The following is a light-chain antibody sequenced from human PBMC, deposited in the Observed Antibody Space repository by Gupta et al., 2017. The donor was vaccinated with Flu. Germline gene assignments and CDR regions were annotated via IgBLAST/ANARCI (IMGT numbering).Light chain of an antibody. V-gene: IGLV1-40*01. CDR3: QSYDSSLSGWV. CDR2: GNS. J-gene: IGLJ3*02. CDR1: SSNIGAGYD. Sequence: QSVLTPPPSVSGAPGQRVSISCTGRSSNIGAGYDVHWYQQLPGTAPKLLIYGNSNRPSGVPDRFSGSKSGTSASLASTGLQAEDEADYYCQSYDSSLSGWVFGGGTKLTVL.